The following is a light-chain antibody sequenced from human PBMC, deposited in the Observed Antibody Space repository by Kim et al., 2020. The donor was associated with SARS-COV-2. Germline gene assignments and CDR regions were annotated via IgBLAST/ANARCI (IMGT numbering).Light chain of an antibody. Sequence: VTISGSGSSSNLGAGYEVHWYQQLPGTAPNLRIYSNTKRPTGVPDRFSGSKSGTSASLAITGLQAEDEADYYCQSYDSSLSGPWVFGGGTQLTVL. J-gene: IGLJ3*02. CDR2: SNT. CDR3: QSYDSSLSGPWV. CDR1: SSNLGAGYE. V-gene: IGLV1-40*01.